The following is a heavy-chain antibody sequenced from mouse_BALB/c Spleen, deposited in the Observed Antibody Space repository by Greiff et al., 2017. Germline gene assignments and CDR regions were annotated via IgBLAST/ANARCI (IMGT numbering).Heavy chain of an antibody. V-gene: IGHV1-66*01. CDR2: IFPGSGNT. D-gene: IGHD2-4*01. Sequence: QVQLKQSGPELVKPGASVKISCKASGYSFTSYYIHWVKQRPGQGLEWIGWIFPGSGNTKYNEKFKGKATLTADTSSSTAYMQLSSLTSEDSAVYFCAKYMISNFDYWGQGTTLTVSS. CDR3: AKYMISNFDY. CDR1: GYSFTSYY. J-gene: IGHJ2*01.